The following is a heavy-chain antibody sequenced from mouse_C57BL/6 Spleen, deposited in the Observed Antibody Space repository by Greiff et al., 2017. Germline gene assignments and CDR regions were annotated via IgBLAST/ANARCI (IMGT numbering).Heavy chain of an antibody. CDR2: INPNNGGT. V-gene: IGHV1-22*01. D-gene: IGHD2-3*01. CDR3: AREGVYDGYSWFAY. J-gene: IGHJ3*01. CDR1: GYTFTDYN. Sequence: VQLQQSGPELVKPGASVKMSCKASGYTFTDYNMHWVKQSHGKSLEWIGYINPNNGGTSYNQKFKGKATLTVNKSSSTAYMELRSLTSEDSAVYYCAREGVYDGYSWFAYWGQGTLVTVSA.